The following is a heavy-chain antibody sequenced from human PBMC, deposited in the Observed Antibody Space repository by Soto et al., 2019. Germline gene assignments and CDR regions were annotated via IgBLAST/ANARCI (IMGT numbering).Heavy chain of an antibody. J-gene: IGHJ5*02. V-gene: IGHV1-18*01. D-gene: IGHD2-15*01. CDR3: ARGGGYCSGGSCYMSGWFDP. Sequence: ASVKVSCKASGYTFTSYGISWVRQAPGQGLEWMGWISAYNGNTNYAQKLQGRVTMTTDTSTSTAYMELRSLRSDDTAVYYCARGGGYCSGGSCYMSGWFDPWGQGTLVTAPQ. CDR2: ISAYNGNT. CDR1: GYTFTSYG.